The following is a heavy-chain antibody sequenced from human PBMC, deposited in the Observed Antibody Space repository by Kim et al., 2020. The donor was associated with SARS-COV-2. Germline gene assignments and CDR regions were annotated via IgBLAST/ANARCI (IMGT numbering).Heavy chain of an antibody. V-gene: IGHV4-61*01. CDR2: IYYSGST. CDR1: GGSVSSGSYY. Sequence: SETLSLTCTVSGGSVSSGSYYWSWIRQPPGKGLEWIGYIYYSGSTNYNPSVKSRVTISVDTSKNQFSLKLSSVTAAATAVYYCAREHYSSSSLDFWGQGTLVTVSS. J-gene: IGHJ4*02. CDR3: AREHYSSSSLDF. D-gene: IGHD6-6*01.